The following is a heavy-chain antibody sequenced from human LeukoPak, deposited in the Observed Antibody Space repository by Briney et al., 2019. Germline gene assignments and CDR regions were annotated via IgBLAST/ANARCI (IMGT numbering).Heavy chain of an antibody. CDR2: IRYDGSNE. V-gene: IGHV3-30*02. Sequence: GGSLRLSCAASGFTFSYYGMHWVRQAPGKGLEWVSFIRYDGSNEYYSDSVQGRFTISRDNSKHTLYLQIHSLRADDTALYYCAKGGGYSYGYFIDYWGQGSLVTVSS. CDR1: GFTFSYYG. CDR3: AKGGGYSYGYFIDY. J-gene: IGHJ4*02. D-gene: IGHD5-18*01.